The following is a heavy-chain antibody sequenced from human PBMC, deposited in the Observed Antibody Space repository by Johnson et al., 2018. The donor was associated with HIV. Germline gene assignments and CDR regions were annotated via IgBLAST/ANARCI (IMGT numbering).Heavy chain of an antibody. CDR3: AKDMYDYGWGSYRPNAFDI. CDR1: GFTFSSYA. CDR2: ISGSGGST. J-gene: IGHJ3*02. Sequence: VQLVESGGGVVQPGRSLRLSCAASGFTFSSYAMHWVRQAPGKGLEWVSVISGSGGSTYYADSVKGRFTISRDNSKNTPYLQMHSLRAEETAVCYRAKDMYDYGWGSYRPNAFDIWGQGTMVTVSS. V-gene: IGHV3-23*04. D-gene: IGHD3-16*02.